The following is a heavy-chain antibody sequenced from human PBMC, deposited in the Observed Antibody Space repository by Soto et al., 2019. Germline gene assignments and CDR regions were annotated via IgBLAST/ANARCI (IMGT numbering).Heavy chain of an antibody. CDR2: ISAYNGNT. D-gene: IGHD3-16*02. Sequence: GASVKVSCKASGYTFTSYGISWVRQAPGQGLEWMGWISAYNGNTNYAQKLQGRVTMTTDTSTSTAYMELRSPRSDDTAVYYCARDFGFDYVWGSYQSNDYWGQGTLVTVSS. CDR3: ARDFGFDYVWGSYQSNDY. J-gene: IGHJ4*02. CDR1: GYTFTSYG. V-gene: IGHV1-18*01.